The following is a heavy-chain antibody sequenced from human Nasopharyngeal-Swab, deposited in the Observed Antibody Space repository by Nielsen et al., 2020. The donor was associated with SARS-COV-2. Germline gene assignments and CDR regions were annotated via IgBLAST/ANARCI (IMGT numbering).Heavy chain of an antibody. CDR2: IIAYNGNT. D-gene: IGHD5-18*01. V-gene: IGHV1-18*01. J-gene: IGHJ4*02. CDR1: GYTFTSYG. Sequence: ASVTVSCKASGYTFTSYGISWLRQAPGQGLAWMGWIIAYNGNTNYAQKLQGRVTMTTDTSTSTAYMELRSLRSDDTAVYYCARWSPVDTAMVDYWGQGTLVTVSS. CDR3: ARWSPVDTAMVDY.